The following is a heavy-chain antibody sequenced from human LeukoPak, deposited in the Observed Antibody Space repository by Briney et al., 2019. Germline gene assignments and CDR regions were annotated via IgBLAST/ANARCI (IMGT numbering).Heavy chain of an antibody. CDR1: GDSLSYSY. CDR3: ARRKVATSGTWWFDP. D-gene: IGHD6-13*01. J-gene: IGHJ5*02. CDR2: IYYTGST. Sequence: PAETQTLTCAVSGDSLSYSYWSWMRQPPGKGPEWIGYIYYTGSTKNIGGYTDNPSLKSRVTMSVDTSKNQISLKLTSVTAADTAVYYCARRKVATSGTWWFDPWGQGTLVTVSS. V-gene: IGHV4-59*08.